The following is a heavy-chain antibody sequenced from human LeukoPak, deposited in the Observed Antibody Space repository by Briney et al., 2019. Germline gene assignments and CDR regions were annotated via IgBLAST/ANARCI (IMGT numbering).Heavy chain of an antibody. J-gene: IGHJ4*02. CDR3: ARVSRASNIVVVPAAMDY. CDR2: ISACNGNT. CDR1: GYTFTSYG. V-gene: IGHV1-18*01. Sequence: ASVKVSCKASGYTFTSYGINWVRQAPGQGLEWMGWISACNGNTNYAQELQGRVTMTTDTSTSTAYMELRSLRSDDTAVYYCARVSRASNIVVVPAAMDYWGQGTLVTVSS. D-gene: IGHD2-2*01.